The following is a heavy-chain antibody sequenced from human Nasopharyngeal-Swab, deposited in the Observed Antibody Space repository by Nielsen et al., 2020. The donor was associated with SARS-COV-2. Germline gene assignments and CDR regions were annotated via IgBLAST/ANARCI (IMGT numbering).Heavy chain of an antibody. V-gene: IGHV7-4-1*02. CDR3: ARDYIVVVPAAIINYYYYHYMDV. CDR2: INTNTGNP. Sequence: ASVKVSCKASGYTFTSYAMNWVRQAPGQGLEWMGWINTNTGNPTYAQGFTGRFVFSLDTSVSTAYLQISSLKAEDTAVYYCARDYIVVVPAAIINYYYYHYMDVWGKGTTVTVSS. J-gene: IGHJ6*03. CDR1: GYTFTSYA. D-gene: IGHD2-2*01.